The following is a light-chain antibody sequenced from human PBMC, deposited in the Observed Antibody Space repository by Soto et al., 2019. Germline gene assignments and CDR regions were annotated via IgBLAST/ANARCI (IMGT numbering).Light chain of an antibody. Sequence: QSALTQPASVSGSPGQSITISCTGTSSDVGTYNLVSWYQHHPGKAPKLMIYEGSNRPSGVSHRFSGSQSGNTASLTISGIQAEDEADYYCSSYAGAVAFGGGTKLTVL. CDR3: SSYAGAVA. V-gene: IGLV2-23*01. CDR2: EGS. J-gene: IGLJ2*01. CDR1: SSDVGTYNL.